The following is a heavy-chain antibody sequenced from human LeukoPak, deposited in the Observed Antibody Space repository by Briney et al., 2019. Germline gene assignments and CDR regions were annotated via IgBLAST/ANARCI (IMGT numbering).Heavy chain of an antibody. V-gene: IGHV3-74*01. J-gene: IGHJ4*02. Sequence: PGGSLRLSCAASGFTFSSYWMHWVRQAPGKGLVWVSRINSDGSSTSYADSVKGRFTISRDNAKNTLYLQMNSLRAEDTAVYYCVRRSAVAGAFDYWGQGTLVTVSS. CDR2: INSDGSST. CDR3: VRRSAVAGAFDY. D-gene: IGHD6-19*01. CDR1: GFTFSSYW.